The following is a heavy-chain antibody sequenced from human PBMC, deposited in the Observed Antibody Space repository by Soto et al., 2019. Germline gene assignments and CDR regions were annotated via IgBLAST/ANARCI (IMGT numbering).Heavy chain of an antibody. V-gene: IGHV4-38-2*02. CDR1: GFSINTNYY. J-gene: IGHJ4*02. Sequence: TLSLTCTVSGFSINTNYYWGWIRQPPGKGLEWIGSIWHSGSVYYNPSLKSRVTMSIDTSKNEFSLRLNSMTAADTAVYFCARTGTYHRFWRGDYWGLGTLVTVSS. D-gene: IGHD3-3*01. CDR2: IWHSGSV. CDR3: ARTGTYHRFWRGDY.